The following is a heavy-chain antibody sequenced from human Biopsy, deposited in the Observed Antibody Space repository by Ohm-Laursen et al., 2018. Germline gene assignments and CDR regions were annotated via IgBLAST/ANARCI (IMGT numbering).Heavy chain of an antibody. CDR1: GFTFSGYA. D-gene: IGHD3-10*01. J-gene: IGHJ5*02. CDR2: VTGSGRST. CDR3: AKGRSGGTGHGNWFDP. V-gene: IGHV3-23*01. Sequence: GSLRLSCSATGFTFSGYAMSWVRQGPEKGLEWVSVVTGSGRSTYYTDSVKGRFSISRDNSKNTLYLQMNSLRVEDTAVYYCAKGRSGGTGHGNWFDPWGQGIVVTVSS.